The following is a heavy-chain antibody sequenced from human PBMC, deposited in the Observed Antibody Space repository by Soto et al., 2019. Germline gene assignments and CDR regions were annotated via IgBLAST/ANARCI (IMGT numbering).Heavy chain of an antibody. D-gene: IGHD6-13*01. Sequence: PGESLKISCKGSGYSFTSYWIGWVRQMPGKGLEWMGIIYPGDSDTRYSPSFQGQVTISADKSISTAYLQWSSLKASDTAMYYCARHGIVYSSSSYFEDWCQGLLLTVSS. CDR1: GYSFTSYW. CDR3: ARHGIVYSSSSYFED. CDR2: IYPGDSDT. V-gene: IGHV5-51*01. J-gene: IGHJ4*02.